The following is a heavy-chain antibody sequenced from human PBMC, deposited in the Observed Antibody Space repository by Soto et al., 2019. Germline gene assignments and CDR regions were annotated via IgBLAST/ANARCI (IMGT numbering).Heavy chain of an antibody. CDR1: GSTFSSYS. V-gene: IGHV3-48*01. J-gene: IGHJ4*02. CDR3: ARNILRFLEWLFDY. Sequence: EVQLVESGGGLVQPGGSLRLSCAASGSTFSSYSMNWVRQAPGKGLEWVSYISSSSSTIYYADSVKGRFTISRDNAKNSLYLQMNSLRAEDTAVYYCARNILRFLEWLFDYWGQGTLVTVSS. CDR2: ISSSSSTI. D-gene: IGHD3-3*01.